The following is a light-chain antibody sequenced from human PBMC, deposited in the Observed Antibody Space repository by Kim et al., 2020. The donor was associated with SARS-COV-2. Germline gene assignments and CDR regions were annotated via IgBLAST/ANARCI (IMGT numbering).Light chain of an antibody. V-gene: IGLV3-1*01. J-gene: IGLJ3*02. Sequence: SVSPGQTASITCSGDKLGDKLASWYQQKPGPSPVLVMYQNSQRYSGIPGRFSGSNSGNTATLTISGTQALDEADYFCQAWDSFTAVFGGGTQLTVL. CDR3: QAWDSFTAV. CDR2: QNS. CDR1: KLGDKL.